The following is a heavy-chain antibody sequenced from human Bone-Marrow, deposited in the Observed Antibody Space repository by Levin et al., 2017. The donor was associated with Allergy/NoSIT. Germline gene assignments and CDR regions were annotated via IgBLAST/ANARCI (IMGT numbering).Heavy chain of an antibody. Sequence: PGGSLRLSCAASGFTFSTYTMNWVRQAPGKGLEWVSSISKSSTNIYYADSVKGRFTISRDNAKNSLYLQMNSLRAEDTAVYYCARDKKIAVTGAPSQYYYYGMDVWGQGTTVTVSS. V-gene: IGHV3-21*01. CDR1: GFTFSTYT. CDR3: ARDKKIAVTGAPSQYYYYGMDV. D-gene: IGHD6-19*01. J-gene: IGHJ6*02. CDR2: ISKSSTNI.